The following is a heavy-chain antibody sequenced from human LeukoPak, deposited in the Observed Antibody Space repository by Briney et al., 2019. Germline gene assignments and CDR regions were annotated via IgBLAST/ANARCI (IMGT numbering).Heavy chain of an antibody. CDR1: GFTFSSYS. Sequence: GRSLRLSCAASGFTFSSYSMNWVRQAPGKGLEWVSFISSSSSSIYYADSVKGRFIISRDNAKNSLYLQMNSLRVEDAAVYYCARDTDYQLLIDYWGQGTLVTVSS. D-gene: IGHD2-2*01. CDR3: ARDTDYQLLIDY. CDR2: ISSSSSSI. J-gene: IGHJ4*02. V-gene: IGHV3-21*01.